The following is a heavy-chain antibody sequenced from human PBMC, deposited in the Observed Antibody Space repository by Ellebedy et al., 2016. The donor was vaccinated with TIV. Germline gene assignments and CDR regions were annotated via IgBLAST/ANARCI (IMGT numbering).Heavy chain of an antibody. CDR2: IYYSGST. D-gene: IGHD6-13*01. CDR3: ARVGSSSWYSDPPFDY. Sequence: SETLSLXXAVYGGSFSGYYWSWIRQHPGKGLEWIGYIYYSGSTYYNPSLKSRVTISVDTSKNQFSLKLSSVTAADTAVYYCARVGSSSWYSDPPFDYWGQGTLVTVSS. V-gene: IGHV4-31*11. CDR1: GGSFSGYY. J-gene: IGHJ4*02.